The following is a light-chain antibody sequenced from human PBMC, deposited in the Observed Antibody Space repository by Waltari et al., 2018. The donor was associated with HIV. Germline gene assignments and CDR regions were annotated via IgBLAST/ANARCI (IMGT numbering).Light chain of an antibody. CDR1: KKIGTY. J-gene: IGKJ4*01. CDR2: SAS. Sequence: DIQMTQSPSSVSASVGDGVTITCRANKKIGTYLAWYQQKLGRAPQLLIYSASRLQDGVPPRFSGSGSGTNCTLTITNLQPEDFATYYCQQAESFPHTFGGGTDV. CDR3: QQAESFPHT. V-gene: IGKV1-12*01.